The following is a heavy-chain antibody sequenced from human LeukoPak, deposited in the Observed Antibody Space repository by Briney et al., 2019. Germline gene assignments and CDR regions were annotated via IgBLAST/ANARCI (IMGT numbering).Heavy chain of an antibody. V-gene: IGHV3-74*01. D-gene: IGHD4-17*01. CDR1: GFTFSSYW. CDR2: INSDGSST. CDR3: ARGKGYGDYGKGNWFDP. J-gene: IGHJ5*02. Sequence: PGGSLRLSCAASGFTFSSYWMHWVRQAPGKGRGWVSRINSDGSSTSYADSVKGRFTISRDNAKNTLYLQMNSLRAEDTAVYYCARGKGYGDYGKGNWFDPWGQGTLVTVSS.